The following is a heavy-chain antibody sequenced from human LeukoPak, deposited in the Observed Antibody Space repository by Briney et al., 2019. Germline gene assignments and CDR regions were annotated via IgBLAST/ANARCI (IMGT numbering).Heavy chain of an antibody. Sequence: GGSLRLSCAASRFTVSSYAIHWVRQAPGKGLEWVAVISYDGSNKYYADSVKGRFTISRDNSKNTLYLQMNSLRAEDTAVYYCARDADHSSGWYGPFDYWGQGTLVTVSS. CDR3: ARDADHSSGWYGPFDY. CDR2: ISYDGSNK. J-gene: IGHJ4*02. D-gene: IGHD6-19*01. CDR1: RFTVSSYA. V-gene: IGHV3-30-3*01.